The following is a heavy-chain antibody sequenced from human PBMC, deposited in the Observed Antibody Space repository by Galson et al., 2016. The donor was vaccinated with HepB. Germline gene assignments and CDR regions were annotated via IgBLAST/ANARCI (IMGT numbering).Heavy chain of an antibody. CDR3: AREVIVGGGIDF. CDR2: IDTDGET. Sequence: SLRLSCAASGFTFTSYDMYWVRQAAGKTLEWVSTIDTDGETYYPASVKGRFTISRENAKNSLYLQMNSLRAGDSAVYYCAREVIVGGGIDFWGRGTLVTVSS. J-gene: IGHJ4*02. V-gene: IGHV3-13*01. D-gene: IGHD1-26*01. CDR1: GFTFTSYD.